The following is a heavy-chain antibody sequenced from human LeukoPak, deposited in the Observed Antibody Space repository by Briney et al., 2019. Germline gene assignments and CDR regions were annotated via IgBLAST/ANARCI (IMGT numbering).Heavy chain of an antibody. V-gene: IGHV3-48*02. D-gene: IGHD3-10*01. CDR1: GFTFSSYS. CDR2: ISSSSSLI. CDR3: ARVSGGDERY. Sequence: GGSLRLSCAASGFTFSSYSMNWVRRAPGKGLEWVSYISSSSSLIYYSDSVKGRFTVSRDNAKNSVYLQMNSLRDEDTAVYYCARVSGGDERYWGQGTLVTVSS. J-gene: IGHJ4*02.